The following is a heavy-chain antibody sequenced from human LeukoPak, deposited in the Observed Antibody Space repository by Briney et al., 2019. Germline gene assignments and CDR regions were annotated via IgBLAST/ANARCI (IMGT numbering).Heavy chain of an antibody. CDR3: ARDNPVTAIPLDY. J-gene: IGHJ4*02. V-gene: IGHV4-4*02. D-gene: IGHD2-21*02. CDR2: IYHSGST. Sequence: PSETLSLTCAVSGGSISSSNWWSWVRQPPGKGLEWIGEIYHSGSTNYNPSLKSRATISVDKSKNQFSLKLSSVTAADTAVYYCARDNPVTAIPLDYWGQGTLVTVSS. CDR1: GGSISSSNW.